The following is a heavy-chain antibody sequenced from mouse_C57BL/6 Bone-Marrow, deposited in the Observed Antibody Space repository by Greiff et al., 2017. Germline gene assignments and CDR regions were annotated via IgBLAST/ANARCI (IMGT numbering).Heavy chain of an antibody. CDR1: GYTFTSYW. J-gene: IGHJ4*01. Sequence: VQLQQPGAELVMPGASVKLSCKASGYTFTSYWMHWVKQRPGQGLEWIGEIDPSDSYTNYNQKFKGKSTLTVDKSSSTAYMQLSSLTSEDSAVYYCAGVTTLYAMDYWGQGTSVTVSS. V-gene: IGHV1-69*01. CDR3: AGVTTLYAMDY. CDR2: IDPSDSYT. D-gene: IGHD2-2*01.